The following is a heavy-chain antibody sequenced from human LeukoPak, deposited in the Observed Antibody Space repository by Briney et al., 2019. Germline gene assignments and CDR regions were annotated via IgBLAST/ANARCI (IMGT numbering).Heavy chain of an antibody. J-gene: IGHJ4*02. V-gene: IGHV1-69*05. CDR1: GGTFSSYA. CDR2: IIPIFGTA. Sequence: GSSVKVSCKASGGTFSSYAISWVRQAPGQGLEWMGRIIPIFGTANYAQKFQGRVTITTDESTSTAYMELSSLRSEDTAVYYCARARGGALSEWSSPPHDWGQGSLVTVSS. D-gene: IGHD3-3*01. CDR3: ARARGGALSEWSSPPHD.